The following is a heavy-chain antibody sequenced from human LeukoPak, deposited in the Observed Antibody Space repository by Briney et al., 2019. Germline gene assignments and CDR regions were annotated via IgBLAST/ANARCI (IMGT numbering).Heavy chain of an antibody. CDR3: AELGITMIGGV. Sequence: PGGSLRLSCAASGFIFSSYAMSWVRQAPGKGLEWVSAISGSGGSTYFADSVKGRFTISRDNSKNSPYLQMNSLRAEDTAVYYCAELGITMIGGVWGKGTTVTISS. J-gene: IGHJ6*04. D-gene: IGHD3-10*02. V-gene: IGHV3-23*01. CDR1: GFIFSSYA. CDR2: ISGSGGST.